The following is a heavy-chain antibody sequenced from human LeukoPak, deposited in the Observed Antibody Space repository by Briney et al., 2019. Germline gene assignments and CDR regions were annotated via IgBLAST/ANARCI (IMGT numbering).Heavy chain of an antibody. D-gene: IGHD6-19*01. CDR2: IIPILGIA. J-gene: IGHJ4*02. V-gene: IGHV1-69*04. CDR3: ARGDGAVAGDYFDY. Sequence: SVKVSCKASGGTLSSYAMSWVRQAPGQGLEWMGRIIPILGIANYAQKFQGRVTITADESTSTAYMELSSLRSEDTAVYYCARGDGAVAGDYFDYWGQGTLVTVSS. CDR1: GGTLSSYA.